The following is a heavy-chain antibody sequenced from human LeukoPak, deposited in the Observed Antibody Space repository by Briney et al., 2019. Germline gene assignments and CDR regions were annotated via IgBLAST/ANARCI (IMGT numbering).Heavy chain of an antibody. D-gene: IGHD5-18*01. CDR3: AQGRLGYSYGAFDH. J-gene: IGHJ4*02. CDR1: GFTFSNYA. CDR2: ISGSGGST. V-gene: IGHV3-23*01. Sequence: GGSLRPSCAASGFTFSNYAMSWVRQAPGKGLEWVSVISGSGGSTNFADSVKGRFTSSRDNSKNTLYLQMHSLRVEDTAVYYCAQGRLGYSYGAFDHWGQGTLVTVSS.